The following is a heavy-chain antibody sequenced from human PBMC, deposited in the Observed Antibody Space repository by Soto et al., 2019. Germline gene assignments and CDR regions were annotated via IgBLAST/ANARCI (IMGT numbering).Heavy chain of an antibody. Sequence: GGSLRLSCAASGFTFSSYEMNWVRQAPGKGLDWVSYISSSGSTIYYADSVKGRFTISRDNAKNSLYLQMSSLRAEDTAVYYCARHTIFGVVIMDYYYGMDVWGQGTTVTVSS. CDR3: ARHTIFGVVIMDYYYGMDV. CDR2: ISSSGSTI. J-gene: IGHJ6*02. CDR1: GFTFSSYE. D-gene: IGHD3-3*01. V-gene: IGHV3-48*03.